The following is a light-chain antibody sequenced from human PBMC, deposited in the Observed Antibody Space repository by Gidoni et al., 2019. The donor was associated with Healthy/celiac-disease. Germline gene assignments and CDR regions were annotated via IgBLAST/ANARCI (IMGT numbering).Light chain of an antibody. CDR3: QAWDSSTAYVV. CDR2: QDS. V-gene: IGLV3-1*01. Sequence: SYELTQPPSVSVSLGQTASITCSGDKLGDKYACWYQQKPGQSPVLVIYQDSKRPSGIPERFSGSHSGNTATLTISGTQAMDEADYYCQAWDSSTAYVVFGGGTKLTVL. CDR1: KLGDKY. J-gene: IGLJ2*01.